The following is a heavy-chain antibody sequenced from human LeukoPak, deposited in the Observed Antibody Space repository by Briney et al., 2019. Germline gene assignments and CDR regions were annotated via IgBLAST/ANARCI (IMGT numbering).Heavy chain of an antibody. J-gene: IGHJ3*02. V-gene: IGHV1-2*02. CDR2: INPNSGGT. D-gene: IGHD3-3*01. CDR3: ARDRITIFGVVIIVGDAFDI. CDR1: GYTFTGYY. Sequence: ASVKVSCKASGYTFTGYYMHWVRQAPGQGLEWMGWINPNSGGTNYAQKFQGRVTMTRDTSISTAYMELSRLRSDDTAVYYCARDRITIFGVVIIVGDAFDIWGQGTMVTVSS.